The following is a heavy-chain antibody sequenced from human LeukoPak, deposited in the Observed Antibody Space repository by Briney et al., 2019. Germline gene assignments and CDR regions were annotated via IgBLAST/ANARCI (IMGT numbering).Heavy chain of an antibody. D-gene: IGHD1-26*01. CDR1: GGTFSSYA. V-gene: IGHV1-69*13. CDR2: IIPIFGTA. J-gene: IGHJ3*02. Sequence: SVRVSCKASGGTFSSYAISLVRQAPGQGLEWMGGIIPIFGTANYAQKFQGRVTITADESTSTAYMELSSLRSEDTAVYYCARDTPRIVGATYAFDIWGQGTMVTVSS. CDR3: ARDTPRIVGATYAFDI.